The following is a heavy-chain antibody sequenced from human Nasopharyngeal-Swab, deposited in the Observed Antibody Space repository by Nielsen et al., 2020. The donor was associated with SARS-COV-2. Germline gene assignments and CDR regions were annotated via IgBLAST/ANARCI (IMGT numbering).Heavy chain of an antibody. Sequence: GESLKISCAASGFTFSSYGMHWVRQAPGKGLEWVAVISYDGSNKYYADSVKGRFTISRDNSKNTLYLQMNSLRAEDTAVYYCAYSSSWTTVGDYWGQGTLVTVSS. D-gene: IGHD6-13*01. J-gene: IGHJ4*02. CDR3: AYSSSWTTVGDY. CDR2: ISYDGSNK. V-gene: IGHV3-30*03. CDR1: GFTFSSYG.